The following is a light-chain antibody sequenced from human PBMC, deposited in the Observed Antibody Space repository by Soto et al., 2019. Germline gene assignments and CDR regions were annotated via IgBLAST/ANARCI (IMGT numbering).Light chain of an antibody. V-gene: IGKV3-15*01. J-gene: IGKJ5*01. Sequence: EIVMTQSPATLSVSPGERATLSCRASQSVSTNLAWYQQKPGQSPRLLIYGTSTRATDIPARFSGSGSGTEFTLTISSLQSEDSAVYYCQQRSSAITFGQGTRLEIK. CDR2: GTS. CDR3: QQRSSAIT. CDR1: QSVSTN.